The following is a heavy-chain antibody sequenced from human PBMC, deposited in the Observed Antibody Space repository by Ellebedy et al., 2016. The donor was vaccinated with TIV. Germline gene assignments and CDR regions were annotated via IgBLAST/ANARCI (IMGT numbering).Heavy chain of an antibody. CDR1: GFTFSSYG. Sequence: GESLKISXAASGFTFSSYGMHWVRQAPGKGLEWVAVISYDGSNKYYADSVKGRFTISRDNSKNTLYLQMNSLRAEDTAVYYCARVLPGGFDYWGQGTLVTVSS. J-gene: IGHJ4*02. CDR2: ISYDGSNK. V-gene: IGHV3-30*03. CDR3: ARVLPGGFDY.